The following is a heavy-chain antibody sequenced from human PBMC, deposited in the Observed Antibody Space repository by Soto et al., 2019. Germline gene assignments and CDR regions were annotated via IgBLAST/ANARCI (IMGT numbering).Heavy chain of an antibody. CDR2: INQDGSEK. D-gene: IGHD2-2*01. CDR1: GFTFSSQW. V-gene: IGHV3-7*01. Sequence: GGSLRLSCAASGFTFSSQWMDWVRQAPGKGLEWVAKINQDGSEKHYVDSVKGRFTISRDNAKNSLYLQMNSLTAEDSALYYCSPALNYWGQGTLVTVSS. J-gene: IGHJ4*02. CDR3: SPALNY.